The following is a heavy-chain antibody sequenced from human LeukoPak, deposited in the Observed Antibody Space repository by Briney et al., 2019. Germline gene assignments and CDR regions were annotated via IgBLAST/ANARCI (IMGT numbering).Heavy chain of an antibody. CDR1: GGSISSSSYY. V-gene: IGHV4-39*07. D-gene: IGHD3-10*01. CDR3: AGVLWFGEDSYNWFDP. J-gene: IGHJ5*02. CDR2: IYYSGST. Sequence: SETLSLTCTVSGGSISSSSYYWGWIRQPPGKGLEWIGSIYYSGSTYYNPSLKSRVTISVDTSKNQFSLKLSSVTAADTAVYYCAGVLWFGEDSYNWFDPWGQGTLVTVSS.